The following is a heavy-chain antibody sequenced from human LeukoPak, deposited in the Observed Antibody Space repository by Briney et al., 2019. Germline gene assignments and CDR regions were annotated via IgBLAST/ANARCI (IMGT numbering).Heavy chain of an antibody. D-gene: IGHD3-22*01. CDR3: ARNRLPDYYDSNYGMDV. CDR2: IWYDGSDK. CDR1: GFTFSSYG. V-gene: IGHV3-33*01. Sequence: PGRSLRLSCAVSGFTFSSYGMHWVPQAPGKGLEGVAVIWYDGSDKYYADSVKGRFTISRDNSKNTLYLQMNSLRAEDTAVYYCARNRLPDYYDSNYGMDVWGQGTTVTVSS. J-gene: IGHJ6*02.